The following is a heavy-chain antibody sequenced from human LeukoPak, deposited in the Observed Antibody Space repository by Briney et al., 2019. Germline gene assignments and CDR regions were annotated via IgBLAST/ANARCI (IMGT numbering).Heavy chain of an antibody. Sequence: GASVTVSCTASGGTLSSHGFNWVRQAPGQGLEWMGGIIPIFGTTNTAQKFQGRVTITADESTSTAYMELSSLRSEDTAVYYCARPPHNSGWPDPWGQEPLVTVSS. CDR1: GGTLSSHG. CDR2: IIPIFGTT. J-gene: IGHJ5*02. CDR3: ARPPHNSGWPDP. V-gene: IGHV1-69*13. D-gene: IGHD6-19*01.